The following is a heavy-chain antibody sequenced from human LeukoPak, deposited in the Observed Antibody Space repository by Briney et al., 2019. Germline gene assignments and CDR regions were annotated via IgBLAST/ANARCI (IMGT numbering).Heavy chain of an antibody. Sequence: ASVKVSCKASGYTFTSYDINWVRQGTGQGLEWMGWMNPNSGNAGYAQKFQGRVTMTRNTSISTAYMELSSLRSEDTAVYYCVVVVPYDAFDSWGQGTMVTVSS. CDR3: VVVVPYDAFDS. CDR2: MNPNSGNA. CDR1: GYTFTSYD. J-gene: IGHJ3*02. D-gene: IGHD2-21*01. V-gene: IGHV1-8*01.